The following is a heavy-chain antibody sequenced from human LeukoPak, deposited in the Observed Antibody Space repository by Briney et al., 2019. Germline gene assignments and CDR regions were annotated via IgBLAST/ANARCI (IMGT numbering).Heavy chain of an antibody. V-gene: IGHV3-23*01. CDR1: GFTFSSYA. J-gene: IGHJ4*02. Sequence: GGSLRLSCAASGFTFSSYAMSWVRQAPGKGLEWVSGISDSGGSTYYADSVKGRLTISRDNSKNTLYLQVSGLRAEDTAVYYSAKVRDRYSSAWYYFDYWGQGTLVTVSS. D-gene: IGHD6-19*01. CDR2: ISDSGGST. CDR3: AKVRDRYSSAWYYFDY.